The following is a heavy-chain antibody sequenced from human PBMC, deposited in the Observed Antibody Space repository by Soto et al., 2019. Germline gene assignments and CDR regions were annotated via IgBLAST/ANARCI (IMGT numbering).Heavy chain of an antibody. D-gene: IGHD3-22*01. CDR1: GGTFSSYT. CDR3: ARGDDYYDSSGYLLEYFQH. Sequence: QVQLVQSGAEVKKPGSSVKVSCKASGGTFSSYTISWVRQAPGQGLEWMGRIIPILGIANYAQKFQGRVTITADKSTSTAYMELSSLRSEDTAVYYCARGDDYYDSSGYLLEYFQHWGQGTLVTVSS. V-gene: IGHV1-69*02. J-gene: IGHJ1*01. CDR2: IIPILGIA.